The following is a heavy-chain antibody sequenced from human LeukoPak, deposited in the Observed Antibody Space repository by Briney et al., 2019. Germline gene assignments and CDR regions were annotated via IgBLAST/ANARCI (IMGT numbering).Heavy chain of an antibody. Sequence: SETLSLTCTVSGGSISSISYYWGWIRQPPGKGLEWIGSIYYSGSTYYNPSLKSRVTISVDTSKNQFSLKLSSVTAADTAVYYCARVMEGSGKTRLMAFDYWGQGTLVTVSS. CDR1: GGSISSISYY. CDR2: IYYSGST. V-gene: IGHV4-39*07. CDR3: ARVMEGSGKTRLMAFDY. J-gene: IGHJ4*02. D-gene: IGHD3-10*01.